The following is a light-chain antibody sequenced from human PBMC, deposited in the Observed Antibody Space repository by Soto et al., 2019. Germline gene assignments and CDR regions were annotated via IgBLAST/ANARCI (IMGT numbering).Light chain of an antibody. Sequence: DSQLTQSPSFLSASVGDRVTITCRASQGISSYLAWYQQKPGKAPKLLIYAASTLQSGVPSRFSGSGSGTEFSLSVSSLQPGEFATYYCQHGDSYSTFGQGKRLEIK. J-gene: IGKJ5*01. CDR3: QHGDSYST. CDR1: QGISSY. V-gene: IGKV1-9*01. CDR2: AAS.